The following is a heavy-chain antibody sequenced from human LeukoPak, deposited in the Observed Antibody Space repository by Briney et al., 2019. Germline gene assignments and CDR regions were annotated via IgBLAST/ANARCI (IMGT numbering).Heavy chain of an antibody. CDR1: GGSFSGYY. J-gene: IGHJ4*02. Sequence: SETLSLTCAVYGGSFSGYYWSWIRQPPGKGLEWIGEINHSGSTNYNPSLKSRVTISVDTSKNQFSLKLSSVTAADTAVYYCARGHSVYSSSSFGYCFDYWGQGTLVTVSS. CDR3: ARGHSVYSSSSFGYCFDY. CDR2: INHSGST. D-gene: IGHD6-6*01. V-gene: IGHV4-34*01.